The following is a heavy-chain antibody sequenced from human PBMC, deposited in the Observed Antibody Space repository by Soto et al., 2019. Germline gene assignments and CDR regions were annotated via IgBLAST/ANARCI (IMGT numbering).Heavy chain of an antibody. V-gene: IGHV3-23*01. Sequence: GGSLRLSCAASGFTFSNYAMSWVRQAPGKGLEWVSTLTNSGSGTYYADSVKARFTISRDNSKNTLYLQMNRLRAEDTAVYYCAKAPVSDIGEGCWGQGTLVTVSS. CDR1: GFTFSNYA. CDR3: AKAPVSDIGEGC. J-gene: IGHJ4*02. D-gene: IGHD5-12*01. CDR2: LTNSGSGT.